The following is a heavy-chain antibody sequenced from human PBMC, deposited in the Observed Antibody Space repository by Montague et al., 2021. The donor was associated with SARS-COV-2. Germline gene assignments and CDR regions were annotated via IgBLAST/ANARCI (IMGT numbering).Heavy chain of an antibody. D-gene: IGHD3-10*01. V-gene: IGHV2-70*11. J-gene: IGHJ4*02. CDR2: LDWDDDK. Sequence: VKPTQTLTLTCTFSWSSLSTSGMCVSWIRQPPGKALEWLARLDWDDDKYYSTSLNTRLTISTDTSNNQVVLTMTNIDPVDTATYYCARISYGSGIGLDYWGQGTLVTVSS. CDR1: WSSLSTSGMC. CDR3: ARISYGSGIGLDY.